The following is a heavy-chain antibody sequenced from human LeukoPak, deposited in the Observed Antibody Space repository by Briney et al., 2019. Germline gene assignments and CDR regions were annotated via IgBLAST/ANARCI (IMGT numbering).Heavy chain of an antibody. J-gene: IGHJ5*02. CDR3: ALDSSGSGGWFDP. D-gene: IGHD3-22*01. CDR1: GYTFIAYY. V-gene: IGHV1-2*02. CDR2: INPNNGGT. Sequence: ASVKVSCKASGYTFIAYYMHWVRQAPGQGLEWMGWINPNNGGTNYAQKFQGRVTMTRDTSISTAYMELSSLRSDDTTVYYCALDSSGSGGWFDPWGQGTVVTVSS.